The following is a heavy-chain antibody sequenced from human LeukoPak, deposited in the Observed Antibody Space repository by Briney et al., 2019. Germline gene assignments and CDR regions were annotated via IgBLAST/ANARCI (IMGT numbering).Heavy chain of an antibody. CDR1: GGSMSSYY. Sequence: SETLSLTCTVSGGSMSSYYWSWIRQPPGKGLECIGYIYYTGSTKYNPSLKSRVTISVDTSKNQSSLKLSSVTAADTAVYYCARLFGYRFDPWGQGTLVTVSS. V-gene: IGHV4-59*08. CDR3: ARLFGYRFDP. D-gene: IGHD3-10*02. J-gene: IGHJ5*02. CDR2: IYYTGST.